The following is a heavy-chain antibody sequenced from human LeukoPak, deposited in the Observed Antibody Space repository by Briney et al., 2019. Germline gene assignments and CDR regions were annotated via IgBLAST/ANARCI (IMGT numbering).Heavy chain of an antibody. D-gene: IGHD3-22*01. CDR3: AREDASITMIVVAALHFDY. Sequence: ASVKVSCKASGYTFTGYYMHWVRQAPGQGLEWMGWINPNSGGTNYAQKFQGRVTMTRDTSISTAYMELSRLRSDDTAVYYCAREDASITMIVVAALHFDYWGQGTLVTVSS. CDR1: GYTFTGYY. J-gene: IGHJ4*02. CDR2: INPNSGGT. V-gene: IGHV1-2*02.